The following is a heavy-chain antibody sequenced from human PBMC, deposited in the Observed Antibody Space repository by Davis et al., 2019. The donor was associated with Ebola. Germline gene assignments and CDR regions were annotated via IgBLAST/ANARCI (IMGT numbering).Heavy chain of an antibody. CDR1: GGTCSSYA. J-gene: IGHJ4*02. CDR3: AIDRYSDGSGYFVGQSH. Sequence: SAKVSCKASGGTCSSYAISWVRQAPGQGLDWMGGLIPVFGIPKYSQNLQGRVKITSDESTSTAYMELSSLRTENTAVYYCAIDRYSDGSGYFVGQSHWGQGTLVTVSS. D-gene: IGHD3-22*01. V-gene: IGHV1-69*13. CDR2: LIPVFGIP.